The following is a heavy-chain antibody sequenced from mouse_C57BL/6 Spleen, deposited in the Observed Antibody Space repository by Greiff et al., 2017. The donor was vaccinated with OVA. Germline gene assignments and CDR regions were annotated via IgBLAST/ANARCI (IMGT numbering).Heavy chain of an antibody. V-gene: IGHV1-15*01. Sequence: QVQLQPSWAELVRPGASVTLSCKASGYTFTDYEMHWVKQTPVHGLEWIGAIDPETGGTAYNQKFKGKAILTADKSSSTAYMELRSLTSEDSAVYYCTRTAWFAYWGQGTLVTVSA. CDR2: IDPETGGT. CDR1: GYTFTDYE. J-gene: IGHJ3*01. CDR3: TRTAWFAY.